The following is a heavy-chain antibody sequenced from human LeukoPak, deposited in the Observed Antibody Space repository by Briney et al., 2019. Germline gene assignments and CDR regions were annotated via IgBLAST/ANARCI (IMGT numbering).Heavy chain of an antibody. J-gene: IGHJ5*02. CDR2: IYHSRST. V-gene: IGHV4-38-2*01. CDR1: GYSISSGYY. Sequence: SETLSLTCAVSGYSISSGYYWGWIRQPPGKGLEWIGSIYHSRSTYYNPSAKSPVTIAADTSKNQLSLKLRSLTAAATALYYCARHVVFTICGVVSLWFGPWGKGTLVTVSS. CDR3: ARHVVFTICGVVSLWFGP. D-gene: IGHD3-3*01.